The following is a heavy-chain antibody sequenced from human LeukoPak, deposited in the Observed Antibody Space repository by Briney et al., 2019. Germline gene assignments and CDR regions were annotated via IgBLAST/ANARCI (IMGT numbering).Heavy chain of an antibody. CDR2: INHSGST. CDR3: ASGGGWYFDY. V-gene: IGHV4-34*01. CDR1: GGSFSGYY. D-gene: IGHD6-19*01. Sequence: SETLSLTCAVYGGSFSGYYWSWIRQPPGKGLEWIGEINHSGSTNYNPSLKSRVTMSVDTSKNQFSLKLSSVTAADTAVYYCASGGGWYFDYWGQGTLVTVSS. J-gene: IGHJ4*02.